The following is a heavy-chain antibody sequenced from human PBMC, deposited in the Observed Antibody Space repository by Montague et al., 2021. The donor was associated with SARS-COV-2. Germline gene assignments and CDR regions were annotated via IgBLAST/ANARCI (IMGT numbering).Heavy chain of an antibody. Sequence: TLSLTCTVSGGSISSGGYYWSWIRQHPGKGLEWIGYIYYSGSTYYNPSLKSRVTISVDTSKNQFSLELSSVTAADTAVYYCARVQGITMIVVVIGVFDIWGQGTMVTVSS. CDR1: GGSISSGGYY. CDR2: IYYSGST. V-gene: IGHV4-31*03. D-gene: IGHD3-22*01. J-gene: IGHJ3*02. CDR3: ARVQGITMIVVVIGVFDI.